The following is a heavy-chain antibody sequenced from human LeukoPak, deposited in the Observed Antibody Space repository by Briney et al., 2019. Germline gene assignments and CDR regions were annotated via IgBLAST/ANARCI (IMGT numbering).Heavy chain of an antibody. J-gene: IGHJ5*02. D-gene: IGHD2-15*01. Sequence: GGSLRLSCAASGFTFSSYWMSWVRQAPGKGLDWVANIKRNGSEKYYVDSVKGRFTISKDNPKTPLYLQMTSLRAEDTAVYYCPVGYRSGGSSYSNWFDPWGQGTLVTVSS. V-gene: IGHV3-7*01. CDR1: GFTFSSYW. CDR3: PVGYRSGGSSYSNWFDP. CDR2: IKRNGSEK.